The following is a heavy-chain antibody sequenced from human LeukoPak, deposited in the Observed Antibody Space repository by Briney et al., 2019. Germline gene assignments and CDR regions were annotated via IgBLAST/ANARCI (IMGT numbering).Heavy chain of an antibody. CDR3: AREEFCTDGVCYKGFMCY. J-gene: IGHJ4*02. Sequence: GASVKVSCKSSGYTFTSYGISWVRQAPGQGLEWMGWISAYNGDTNYSQKLQGRVTMTTDTSTSTAYMELRSLRSDDTAVYYCAREEFCTDGVCYKGFMCYWGQGTLVTVSS. CDR2: ISAYNGDT. CDR1: GYTFTSYG. V-gene: IGHV1-18*01. D-gene: IGHD2-8*01.